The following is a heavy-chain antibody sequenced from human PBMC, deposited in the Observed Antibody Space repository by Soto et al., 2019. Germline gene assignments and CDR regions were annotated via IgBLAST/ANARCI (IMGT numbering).Heavy chain of an antibody. V-gene: IGHV3-66*01. CDR1: GFTVSSNY. CDR3: ARGYDPTVYYYYMDV. J-gene: IGHJ6*03. CDR2: IYSGGST. D-gene: IGHD5-12*01. Sequence: GGSLRLSCAASGFTVSSNYMSWVRQAPGKGLEWVSVIYSGGSTYYADSVKGRFTISRDNSKNTLYLQMNSLRAEDTAVYYCARGYDPTVYYYYMDVWGKGTTVTVSS.